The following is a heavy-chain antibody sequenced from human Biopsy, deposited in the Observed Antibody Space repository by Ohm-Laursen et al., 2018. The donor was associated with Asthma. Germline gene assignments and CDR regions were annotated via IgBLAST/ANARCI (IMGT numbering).Heavy chain of an antibody. Sequence: GTLSLTCTVSGGSINDFYWSWIRQPPGKGLESIGHVYYSGSTNYNPSLKSRVTISIDASKNQFSLKLTSVTAADTAVYYCARGVDRVTGLLDHFDSWGQGTLVTVSS. CDR2: VYYSGST. D-gene: IGHD2-21*02. V-gene: IGHV4-59*01. J-gene: IGHJ4*02. CDR3: ARGVDRVTGLLDHFDS. CDR1: GGSINDFY.